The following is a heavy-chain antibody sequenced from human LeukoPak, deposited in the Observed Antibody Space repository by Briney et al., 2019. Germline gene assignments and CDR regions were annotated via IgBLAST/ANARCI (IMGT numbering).Heavy chain of an antibody. D-gene: IGHD3-22*01. CDR1: GFNLDDYG. CDR2: VNWSGSST. Sequence: GGSLRLSCAASGFNLDDYGMTWVRQAPGRGLEWVSGVNWSGSSTNYADSVKGRFTISRDSATNSLYLQMNSLRAEDTALYYCARAHNYDGRDYYYAFSDYWGQGTLVTVSS. J-gene: IGHJ4*02. CDR3: ARAHNYDGRDYYYAFSDY. V-gene: IGHV3-20*04.